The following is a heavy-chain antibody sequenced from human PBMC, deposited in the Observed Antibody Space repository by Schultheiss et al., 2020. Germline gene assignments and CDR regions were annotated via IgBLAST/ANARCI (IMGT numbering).Heavy chain of an antibody. D-gene: IGHD4-11*01. CDR1: GGSINSGSYY. CDR2: SHTSGIT. V-gene: IGHV4-61*02. CDR3: ATTVTSPLNCFDP. Sequence: SETLSLTCTVSGGSINSGSYYWNWIRQPAGKGLEWIGRSHTSGITKYNPSLQSRVTISVDTSKNQFSLKLSSVTAADTAVYYCATTVTSPLNCFDPWGQGTLVTVSS. J-gene: IGHJ5*02.